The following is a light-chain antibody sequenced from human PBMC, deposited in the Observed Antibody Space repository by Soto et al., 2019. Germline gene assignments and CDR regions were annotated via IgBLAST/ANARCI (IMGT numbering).Light chain of an antibody. CDR3: QQAYAFPCT. CDR2: GAS. V-gene: IGKV1D-12*01. CDR1: QDISHY. J-gene: IGKJ1*01. Sequence: DIHVTQSPSSVSASVGDRVTITCRASQDISHYLAWYQQKPGKAPKLLIYGASSLQSGVPSRFSSSGSGTDVTLTIISLQPEDVATFYCQQAYAFPCTFGQGTKVDIK.